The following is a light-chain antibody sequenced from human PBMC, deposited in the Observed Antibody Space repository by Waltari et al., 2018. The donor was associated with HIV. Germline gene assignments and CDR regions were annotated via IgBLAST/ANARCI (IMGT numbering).Light chain of an antibody. J-gene: IGLJ1*01. CDR1: RRDVGAYNY. Sequence: QSALTPPRSVSGSPGRSVTMPCPRTRRDVGAYNYVSCYQQNPGKAPKLMIYDVTKRPSGFPERFSCSKSGNTASLTISGLQAEDEADYYCCSYAGSLYVFGTGTKFTVL. V-gene: IGLV2-11*01. CDR3: CSYAGSLYV. CDR2: DVT.